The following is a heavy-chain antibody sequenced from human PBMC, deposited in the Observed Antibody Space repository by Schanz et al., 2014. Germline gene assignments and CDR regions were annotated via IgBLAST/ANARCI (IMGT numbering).Heavy chain of an antibody. CDR1: TFTFSSDW. Sequence: EVQLAESGGGLVQPGGSLRLSCAASTFTFSSDWMSWVRQAPGKGLEWVSSINTGGDSTYYADSVKGRFTISRDNSKNTRHLQMNSLRAEDTAVYYCARGRVLESWGQGTTVTVSS. V-gene: IGHV3-23*04. D-gene: IGHD1-1*01. CDR2: INTGGDST. CDR3: ARGRVLES. J-gene: IGHJ6*02.